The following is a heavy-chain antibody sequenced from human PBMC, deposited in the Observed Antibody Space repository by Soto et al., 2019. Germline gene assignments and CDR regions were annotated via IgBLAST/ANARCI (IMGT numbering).Heavy chain of an antibody. Sequence: EVQLVESGGGLVQPGGSLRLSCAASGFTVSSNYMSWVRQAPGKGLEWVSVIYSGGSTYYADSVKGRFTISRHNSKNTLYIQMNSLRAEDTAVYYCARETCSGGSCYYGAFDIWGQGTMVTVSS. CDR2: IYSGGST. V-gene: IGHV3-53*04. J-gene: IGHJ3*02. CDR3: ARETCSGGSCYYGAFDI. D-gene: IGHD2-15*01. CDR1: GFTVSSNY.